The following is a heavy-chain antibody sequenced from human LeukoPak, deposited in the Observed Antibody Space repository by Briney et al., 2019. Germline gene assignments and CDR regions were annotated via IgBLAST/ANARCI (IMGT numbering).Heavy chain of an antibody. CDR1: GITLSNYG. CDR2: LSSGHE. J-gene: IGHJ4*02. Sequence: GGSLRLSCAVSGITLSNYGMSWVRQAPGKGLEWVAYLSSGHELYADSVKGRFTISRDNAKNSLHLQMNSLRAEDTAVYYCVRDHAWGFDYWGQGTLVSVSS. D-gene: IGHD7-27*01. CDR3: VRDHAWGFDY. V-gene: IGHV3-21*05.